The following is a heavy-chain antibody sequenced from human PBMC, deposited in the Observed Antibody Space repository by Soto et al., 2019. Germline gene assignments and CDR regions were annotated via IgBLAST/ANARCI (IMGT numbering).Heavy chain of an antibody. D-gene: IGHD4-17*01. Sequence: QITLKESGPTLVKPTQTLTLTCTFSGFSLSTSGVGVGWIRQPPGKALEWLALIYCNDDKRYSPSLKSRLTITKDTSKNQVVLTMTNMDPVDTATYYCAHRPDYGDFLDYWGQGTLVTVSS. CDR1: GFSLSTSGVG. CDR2: IYCNDDK. J-gene: IGHJ4*02. V-gene: IGHV2-5*01. CDR3: AHRPDYGDFLDY.